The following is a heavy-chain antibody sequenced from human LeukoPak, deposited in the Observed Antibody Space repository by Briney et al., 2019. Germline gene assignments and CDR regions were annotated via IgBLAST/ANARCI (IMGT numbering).Heavy chain of an antibody. CDR2: IYPGDSDT. Sequence: GESLKISCKGSGYSSTSYWIGWVRQMPGKGLEWMGIIYPGDSDTRYSPSFQGQVTISADRSISTAYLQWSSLKASDTAMYYCARQALYSSSWYWFDPWGQGTLVTVSS. CDR1: GYSSTSYW. CDR3: ARQALYSSSWYWFDP. J-gene: IGHJ5*02. V-gene: IGHV5-51*01. D-gene: IGHD6-13*01.